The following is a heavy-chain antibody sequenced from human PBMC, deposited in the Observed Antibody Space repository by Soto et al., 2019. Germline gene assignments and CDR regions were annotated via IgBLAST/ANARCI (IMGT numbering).Heavy chain of an antibody. V-gene: IGHV4-59*01. D-gene: IGHD3-10*01. CDR2: IYYSGST. CDR3: ARVDGFGELSGRGVFDY. Sequence: SETLSLTCTVSGGSISSYYWSWIRQPPGKGLEWIGYIYYSGSTNYNPSLKSRVTISVDTSKNQFSLKLSSVTAADTAVYYCARVDGFGELSGRGVFDYWGQGTLVTVSS. CDR1: GGSISSYY. J-gene: IGHJ4*02.